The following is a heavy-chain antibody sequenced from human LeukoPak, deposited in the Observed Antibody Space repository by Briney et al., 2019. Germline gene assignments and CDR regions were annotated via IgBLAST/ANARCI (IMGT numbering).Heavy chain of an antibody. Sequence: SETLSLTCTVSGDTISSYYWTWIRQPPGKGLEWIGYISYSESTSYNPSLKSRVTISVDTSKIQFSVKLSSVTAADTAIYYCARRIDSRGWSRDDYWGQAIMV. V-gene: IGHV4-59*08. CDR3: ARRIDSRGWSRDDY. CDR1: GDTISSYY. D-gene: IGHD6-13*01. J-gene: IGHJ4*02. CDR2: ISYSEST.